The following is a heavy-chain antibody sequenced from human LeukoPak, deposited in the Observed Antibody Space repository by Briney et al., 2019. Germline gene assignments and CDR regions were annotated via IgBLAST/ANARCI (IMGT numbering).Heavy chain of an antibody. CDR2: IIPIFGIA. Sequence: SVKVSCKASGGTFSSYAISWVRQAPGQGLEWMGRIIPIFGIANYAQKFQGRVTITADKSTSTAYMELSSLRSVDTAVYYCARGIGYCSGGSCYRIGDAFDIWGQGTMVTVSS. CDR1: GGTFSSYA. D-gene: IGHD2-15*01. CDR3: ARGIGYCSGGSCYRIGDAFDI. J-gene: IGHJ3*02. V-gene: IGHV1-69*04.